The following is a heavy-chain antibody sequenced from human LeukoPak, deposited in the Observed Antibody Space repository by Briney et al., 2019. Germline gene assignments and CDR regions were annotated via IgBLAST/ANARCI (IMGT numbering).Heavy chain of an antibody. V-gene: IGHV3-33*01. D-gene: IGHD6-13*01. CDR1: GFTFSSYG. J-gene: IGHJ4*02. CDR3: ARSSWTSSYYFDY. Sequence: HPGRSLRLSCAASGFTFSSYGMHWVRQAPGKGLEWVAVIWYDGSNKYYADSVKGRFTISRDNSKNTLYLQMNSLRAEDTAVYYCARSSWTSSYYFDYWGQGTLVTVSS. CDR2: IWYDGSNK.